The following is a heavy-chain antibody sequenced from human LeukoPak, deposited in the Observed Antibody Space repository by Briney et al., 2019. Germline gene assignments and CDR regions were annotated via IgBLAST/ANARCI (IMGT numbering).Heavy chain of an antibody. J-gene: IGHJ4*02. CDR3: ARVRYNWNYGADY. CDR2: INHSGST. V-gene: IGHV4-34*01. D-gene: IGHD1-7*01. CDR1: GGSFSGYY. Sequence: PSETLSLTCAVYGGSFSGYYWSWIRQPPGKGLEWIGEINHSGSTNYNPSLKSRVTISVDTSKNQFSLKLSSVTAADTAVYYCARVRYNWNYGADYWGRGTLVTVSS.